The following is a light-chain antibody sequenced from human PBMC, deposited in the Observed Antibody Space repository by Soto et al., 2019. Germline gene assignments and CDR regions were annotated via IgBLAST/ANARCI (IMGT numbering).Light chain of an antibody. CDR1: SGHSSYI. V-gene: IGLV4-60*02. J-gene: IGLJ3*02. CDR2: LEGSGRY. CDR3: ETWDSNTRV. Sequence: QLVLTQSSSASASLGSSVKLTCTLSSGHSSYIIAWHQQQPGKAPRYLMNLEGSGRYKKGSGVPDRFSGSRSGADRYLTISNLQFEDEADYYCETWDSNTRVFGGGTKLTVL.